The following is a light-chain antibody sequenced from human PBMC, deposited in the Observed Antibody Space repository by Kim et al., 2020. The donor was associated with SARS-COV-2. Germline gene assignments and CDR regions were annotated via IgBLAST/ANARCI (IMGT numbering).Light chain of an antibody. Sequence: VGDRVTITCRASQGITNSLAWYQQKPGKVPQLLIYAASALQSGVPSRFIGSGSGTDFTLTISSLQPEDVATYYCQKYNSAPWTFGQGTKVEIK. CDR3: QKYNSAPWT. J-gene: IGKJ1*01. V-gene: IGKV1-27*01. CDR1: QGITNS. CDR2: AAS.